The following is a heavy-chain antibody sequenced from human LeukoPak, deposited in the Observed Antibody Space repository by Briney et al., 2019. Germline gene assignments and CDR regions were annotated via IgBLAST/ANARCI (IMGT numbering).Heavy chain of an antibody. CDR1: GYTFTSYA. Sequence: GASVKVSCKASGYTFTSYAMNWVRQAPGQGLEWMGWINPNSDDTNYAQKFQGRVTMTRDTSISTAYMELSSLRSEDTAVYYCARVRDGYNDAYDIWGQGTMVTVTS. D-gene: IGHD5-24*01. V-gene: IGHV1-2*02. CDR2: INPNSDDT. J-gene: IGHJ3*02. CDR3: ARVRDGYNDAYDI.